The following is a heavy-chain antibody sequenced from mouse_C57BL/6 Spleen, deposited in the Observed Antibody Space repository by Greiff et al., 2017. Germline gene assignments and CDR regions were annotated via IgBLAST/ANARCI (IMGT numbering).Heavy chain of an antibody. CDR2: IDPEDGDT. CDR3: TRYYYGSSPYWYFDV. D-gene: IGHD1-1*01. Sequence: VHVKPSGAELVRPGASVKLSCTASGFNIKDYYMHWVKQRPEQGLEWIGRIDPEDGDTEYAPKFQGKATMTADTSSNTAYLQLSSLTSEDTAVYYCTRYYYGSSPYWYFDVWGTGTTVTVSS. V-gene: IGHV14-1*01. CDR1: GFNIKDYY. J-gene: IGHJ1*03.